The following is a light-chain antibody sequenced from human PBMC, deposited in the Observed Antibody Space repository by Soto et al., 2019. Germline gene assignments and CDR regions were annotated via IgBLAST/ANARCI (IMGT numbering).Light chain of an antibody. CDR3: SSYTSRSTDV. CDR2: DVS. V-gene: IGLV2-14*01. CDR1: SSDVGGYNY. Sequence: QSALTQPASVSGSPGQSITISCTGTSSDVGGYNYVSWYQQHPGKAPKVMIYDVSNRPSGVSNRFSGSKSGNTASLTISGLQAEDEADYYCSSYTSRSTDVFGTGTKLTVL. J-gene: IGLJ1*01.